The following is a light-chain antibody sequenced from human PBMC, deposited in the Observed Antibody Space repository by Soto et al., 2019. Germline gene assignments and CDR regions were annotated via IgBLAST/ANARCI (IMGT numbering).Light chain of an antibody. CDR2: GAS. CDR1: QSVSSSY. J-gene: IGKJ2*01. Sequence: EIVLTQSPGTLSFSPGERATLSCRASQSVSSSYLAWYQQKPGQAPRLLIYGASSRATGIPDRFSGSGSGTDFTLTISRLEPEDFAVYYCQQRSNWPSMYTFGQGTKLEIK. CDR3: QQRSNWPSMYT. V-gene: IGKV3D-20*02.